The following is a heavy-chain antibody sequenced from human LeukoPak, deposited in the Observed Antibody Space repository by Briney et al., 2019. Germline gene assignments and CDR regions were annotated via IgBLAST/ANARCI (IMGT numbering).Heavy chain of an antibody. CDR2: ISSSSSYT. V-gene: IGHV3-11*06. D-gene: IGHD4-17*01. CDR3: ARDRDGDYEDYFDY. Sequence: GGSLRLSCAASGSTFSDYYMSWIRQAPGKGLEWVSYISSSSSYTNYADSVKGRFTISRDNAKNSLYLQMNSLRAEDTAVYYCARDRDGDYEDYFDYWGQGTLVTVSS. CDR1: GSTFSDYY. J-gene: IGHJ4*02.